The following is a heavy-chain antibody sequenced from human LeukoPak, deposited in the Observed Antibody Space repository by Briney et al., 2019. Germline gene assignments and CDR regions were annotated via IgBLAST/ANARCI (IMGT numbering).Heavy chain of an antibody. CDR3: AKGSRGSYYGSYYDY. V-gene: IGHV3-23*01. D-gene: IGHD1-26*01. J-gene: IGHJ4*02. Sequence: GGTLRLSCAASGFTFSSYAMSWVRQAPGKGLEWVSAMSGSGGTTYYADSVKGRFAISRDNSKNTLYLQMSSLRTEDTALYYCAKGSRGSYYGSYYDYWGQGTLVAVSS. CDR2: MSGSGGTT. CDR1: GFTFSSYA.